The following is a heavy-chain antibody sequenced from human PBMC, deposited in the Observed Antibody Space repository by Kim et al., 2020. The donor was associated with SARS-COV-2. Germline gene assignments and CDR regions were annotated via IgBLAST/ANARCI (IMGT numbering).Heavy chain of an antibody. CDR3: ARGGSSWSHYYYYYGMDV. D-gene: IGHD6-13*01. Sequence: SETLSLTCTVSGGSISSYYWSWIRQPPGKGLEWIGYIYYSGSTNYNPSLKSRVTISVDTSKNQFSLKLSSVTAADTAVYYCARGGSSWSHYYYYYGMDVWGQGTTVTVSS. J-gene: IGHJ6*02. CDR1: GGSISSYY. V-gene: IGHV4-59*01. CDR2: IYYSGST.